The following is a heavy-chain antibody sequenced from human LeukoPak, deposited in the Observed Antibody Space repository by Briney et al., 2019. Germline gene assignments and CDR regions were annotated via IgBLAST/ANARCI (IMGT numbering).Heavy chain of an antibody. CDR3: AELGITMIGGV. V-gene: IGHV3-11*04. CDR1: GFTFSDYY. D-gene: IGHD3-10*02. CDR2: ISSSGRTI. Sequence: GGSLRLSCAASGFTFSDYYMRWIRQAPGKGVEWVSYISSSGRTIYYADSVKGRFTIPRDNAKNTLYLQMNSLRAAHTRVYYCAELGITMIGGVWGKGTTVTISS. J-gene: IGHJ6*04.